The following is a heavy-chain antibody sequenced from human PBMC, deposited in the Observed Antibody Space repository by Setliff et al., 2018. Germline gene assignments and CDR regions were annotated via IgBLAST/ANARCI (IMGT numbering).Heavy chain of an antibody. D-gene: IGHD2-2*01. V-gene: IGHV4-39*01. Sequence: PSETLSLTCTVSGGSFTGTTYYWGWIRQSPGKGLEWIGTIINSGSTYYNPSLKSRVTMSVDTSKSQLSLKLSSVTAADTAVYYCERRQLGYNWFDPWGQGTLVTVSS. CDR1: GGSFTGTTYY. CDR2: IINSGST. J-gene: IGHJ5*02. CDR3: ERRQLGYNWFDP.